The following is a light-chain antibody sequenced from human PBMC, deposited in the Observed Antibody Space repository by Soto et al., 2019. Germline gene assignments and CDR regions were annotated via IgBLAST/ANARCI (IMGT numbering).Light chain of an antibody. CDR2: DAS. V-gene: IGKV1-5*01. Sequence: DIQITQSPSTLSASVGYRFTITCRASQSISSWLAWYQQKPGKAPKLLIYDASSLQSGVPSRFSSSGSGTEFTLTISRLQPDDFATYYCQHYKMYSPWTFGQGTKV. CDR3: QHYKMYSPWT. J-gene: IGKJ1*01. CDR1: QSISSW.